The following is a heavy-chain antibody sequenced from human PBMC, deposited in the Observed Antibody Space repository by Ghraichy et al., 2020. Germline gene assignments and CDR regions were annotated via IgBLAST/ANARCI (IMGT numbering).Heavy chain of an antibody. Sequence: SETQSLTCTVSGGSINNYYWNWIRQPPGKGLEWIGYIYYSGSTNYNPSLKSRVTISVDASKNQFSLKLSSVTAADTAVYYCARGHSYGRLRSFDYWGQGTLVTVSS. CDR1: GGSINNYY. CDR3: ARGHSYGRLRSFDY. CDR2: IYYSGST. V-gene: IGHV4-59*01. J-gene: IGHJ4*02. D-gene: IGHD5-18*01.